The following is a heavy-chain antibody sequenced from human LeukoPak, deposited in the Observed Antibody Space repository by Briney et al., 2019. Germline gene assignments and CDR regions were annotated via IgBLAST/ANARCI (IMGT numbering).Heavy chain of an antibody. CDR2: IQRGGNEK. V-gene: IGHV3-7*03. CDR3: ARDGGSGTKPSLYYFDY. J-gene: IGHJ4*02. D-gene: IGHD3-10*01. CDR1: GFTFSSYW. Sequence: GGSLRLSCAASGFTFSSYWMSWVRQAPGKGLEWVANIQRGGNEKYYVNSVKGRFTISRDNAKNSLYLQMNSLRAEDTAVYYCARDGGSGTKPSLYYFDYWGQGTLVTVSS.